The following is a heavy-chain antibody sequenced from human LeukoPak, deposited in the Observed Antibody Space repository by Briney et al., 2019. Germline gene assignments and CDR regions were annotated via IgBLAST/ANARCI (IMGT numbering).Heavy chain of an antibody. Sequence: GGSLRLSCAASGFTFSSYAMSWVRQAPGKGLEWVSAISGSGGSTYYADSVEGRFTISRDNSKNTLYLQMNSLRAEDTAVYYCAKDVQQWLVRGYIDYWGQGTLVTVSS. CDR1: GFTFSSYA. J-gene: IGHJ4*02. CDR2: ISGSGGST. V-gene: IGHV3-23*01. D-gene: IGHD6-19*01. CDR3: AKDVQQWLVRGYIDY.